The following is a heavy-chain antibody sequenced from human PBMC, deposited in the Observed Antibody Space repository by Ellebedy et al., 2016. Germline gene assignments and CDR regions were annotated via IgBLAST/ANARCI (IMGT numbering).Heavy chain of an antibody. J-gene: IGHJ3*02. Sequence: GGSLRLXXAASGFTFSSYWMHWVRQAPGKGLVWVSRINSDGSSTSYADSVKGRFTISRDNAKNTLYLQMNSLRAEDTAVYYCAREGITEGAFDIWGQGTMVTVSS. D-gene: IGHD3-10*01. CDR3: AREGITEGAFDI. CDR1: GFTFSSYW. CDR2: INSDGSST. V-gene: IGHV3-74*01.